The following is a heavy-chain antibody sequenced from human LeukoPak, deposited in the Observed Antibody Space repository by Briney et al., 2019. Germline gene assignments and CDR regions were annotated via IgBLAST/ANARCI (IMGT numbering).Heavy chain of an antibody. CDR2: IYHSGST. CDR1: GYSITSGYY. J-gene: IGHJ4*02. Sequence: PWETLSLTCTVSGYSITSGYYWGWLRQPPGKGLEWTGRIYHSGSTYYNPSLKSPVTISVDTSKNQFYLKLSSVTAADTAVYYCARGSLDPPMIRPFDYWGQGTLVTVSS. V-gene: IGHV4-38-2*02. D-gene: IGHD3-22*01. CDR3: ARGSLDPPMIRPFDY.